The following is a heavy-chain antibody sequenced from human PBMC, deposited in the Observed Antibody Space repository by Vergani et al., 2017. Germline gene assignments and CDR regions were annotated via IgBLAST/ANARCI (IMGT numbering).Heavy chain of an antibody. CDR1: GGSISSDIYY. CDR2: VYSSGST. CDR3: ARQFWVSQGVGAFET. V-gene: IGHV4-61*02. J-gene: IGHJ3*02. D-gene: IGHD3-16*01. Sequence: QVQLQESGPGLVKPSQTLSLTCTVSGGSISSDIYYWDWIRQPAGKGLEWIGRVYSSGSTNYNPSLRRRVTISVETSKNQFSLRLTTLTAADTAVYYCARQFWVSQGVGAFETWGRGTEVSVSS.